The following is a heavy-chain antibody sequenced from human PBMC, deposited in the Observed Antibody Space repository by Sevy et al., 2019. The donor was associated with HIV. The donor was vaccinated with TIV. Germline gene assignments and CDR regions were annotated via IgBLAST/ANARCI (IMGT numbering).Heavy chain of an antibody. CDR3: ARPRANYVDHYFFYAMDV. Sequence: GGSLRLSCTASGFAFTNYYAMHWVRQAPGKGLEWVALISYDGSDKFYADSVKGRFTITRDNFKNTLYLQMNGLTTEDTAVYYCARPRANYVDHYFFYAMDVWAQWTTVTVSS. CDR1: GFAFTNYYA. CDR2: ISYDGSDK. J-gene: IGHJ6*02. V-gene: IGHV3-30-3*01. D-gene: IGHD4-17*01.